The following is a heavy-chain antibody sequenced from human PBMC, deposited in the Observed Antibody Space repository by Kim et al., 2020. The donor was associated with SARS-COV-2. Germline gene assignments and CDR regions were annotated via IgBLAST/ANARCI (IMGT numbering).Heavy chain of an antibody. V-gene: IGHV4-34*01. CDR3: ARVRSGSYYRDAFDI. Sequence: SLKSRVTISVDTSKNQFSLKLSSVTAADTAVYYCARVRSGSYYRDAFDIWGQGTMVTVSS. J-gene: IGHJ3*02. D-gene: IGHD3-10*01.